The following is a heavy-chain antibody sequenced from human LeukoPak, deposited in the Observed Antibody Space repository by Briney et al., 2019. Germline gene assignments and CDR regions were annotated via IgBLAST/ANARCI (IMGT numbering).Heavy chain of an antibody. V-gene: IGHV4-4*07. CDR2: IYTSGST. CDR1: GGSFRSYY. J-gene: IGHJ3*02. Sequence: SETLSLTCTVSGGSFRSYYWSWIRKPAGKGLEWIGRIYTSGSTNYNPSLKNRVTMSVDTSKNQFSLKLSSVTAADTAVYYCASPYDSSGFDAFDIWGQGTMVAVSS. D-gene: IGHD3-22*01. CDR3: ASPYDSSGFDAFDI.